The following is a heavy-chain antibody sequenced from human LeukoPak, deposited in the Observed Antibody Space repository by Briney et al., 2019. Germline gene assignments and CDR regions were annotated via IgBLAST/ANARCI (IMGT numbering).Heavy chain of an antibody. D-gene: IGHD3-16*02. CDR3: ARVGGVRFPYYRCYIDV. CDR1: GGSISSSSYY. V-gene: IGHV4-39*07. CDR2: IYYSGST. Sequence: SETLSLTCTVSGGSISSSSYYWGWIRQPPGKGLEWIGSIYYSGSTYYNPSLKSRVTISVDTSKNQFSLKLSSVTAADTAVYYCARVGGVRFPYYRCYIDVWGKGTTVTVSS. J-gene: IGHJ6*03.